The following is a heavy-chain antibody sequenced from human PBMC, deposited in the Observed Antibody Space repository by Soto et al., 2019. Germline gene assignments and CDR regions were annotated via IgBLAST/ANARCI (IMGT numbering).Heavy chain of an antibody. J-gene: IGHJ4*02. CDR1: VDSIISGGYY. D-gene: IGHD2-15*01. CDR3: ARGHITGWSTFKY. Sequence: SETLSLTCSFSVDSIISGGYYWNWIRQHPGTGLEWIGYIYYSGSTYYNPSLKSRITISVDASKNQFSLNLRSVTAADTAVYYCARGHITGWSTFKYWGQGALVTVSS. CDR2: IYYSGST. V-gene: IGHV4-31*02.